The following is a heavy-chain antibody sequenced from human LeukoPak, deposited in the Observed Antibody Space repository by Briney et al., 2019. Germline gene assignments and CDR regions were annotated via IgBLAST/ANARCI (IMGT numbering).Heavy chain of an antibody. J-gene: IGHJ4*02. D-gene: IGHD2-8*01. CDR3: ARDTVNGPYVISLDY. V-gene: IGHV3-48*03. CDR1: GFSFSSYE. CDR2: ISSGGNTE. Sequence: PGGSLRLSCAASGFSFSSYEMNWVRQAPGKGLEWVSHISSGGNTEYYVDSVRGRFTMSRDSAKSLLFLQMNSLRPEDTAVYYCARDTVNGPYVISLDYWGQGALVTVSS.